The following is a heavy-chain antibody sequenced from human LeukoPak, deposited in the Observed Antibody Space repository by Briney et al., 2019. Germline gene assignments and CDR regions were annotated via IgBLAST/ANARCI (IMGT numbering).Heavy chain of an antibody. CDR3: ATRSYYYDSSGYE. J-gene: IGHJ4*02. CDR1: GGSNSSSGYY. D-gene: IGHD3-22*01. Sequence: SETLSLTCTVSGGSNSSSGYYWGWIRQPPGMGLEWIGSIYYSGSTYYNPSLRSRVTISVDTSKNQFSLKLSSVTAADTAVYHCATRSYYYDSSGYEWGQGTLVTVSS. V-gene: IGHV4-39*01. CDR2: IYYSGST.